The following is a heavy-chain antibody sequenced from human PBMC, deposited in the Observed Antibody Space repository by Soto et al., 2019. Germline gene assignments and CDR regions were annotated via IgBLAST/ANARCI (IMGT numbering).Heavy chain of an antibody. V-gene: IGHV3-74*01. CDR1: GFTFSSNW. D-gene: IGHD6-13*01. J-gene: IGHJ4*02. Sequence: EVQLVESGGGLVQPGGSLRLSCAASGFTFSSNWMHWVRQAPGKGLVWVSSINSDGSITSYADSVKGQFTISRDNAKNTLYLQMNSLRADDTAVYYCARGSSSGYVSFDYWGQGILVTVSS. CDR3: ARGSSSGYVSFDY. CDR2: INSDGSIT.